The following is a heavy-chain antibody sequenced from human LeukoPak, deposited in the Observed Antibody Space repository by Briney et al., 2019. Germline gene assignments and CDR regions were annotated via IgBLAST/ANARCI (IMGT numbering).Heavy chain of an antibody. D-gene: IGHD3-10*01. Sequence: GGSLRLSCAASGFTFSICAMNWVRQAPGKGLEWVSGISGSGGSAYYADSVKGRFTISRDSSKNTVYLQMNSLRAEDTAVYYCAKADGSYKTLIDYWGQGTLVTVSS. CDR1: GFTFSICA. CDR3: AKADGSYKTLIDY. J-gene: IGHJ4*02. V-gene: IGHV3-23*01. CDR2: ISGSGGSA.